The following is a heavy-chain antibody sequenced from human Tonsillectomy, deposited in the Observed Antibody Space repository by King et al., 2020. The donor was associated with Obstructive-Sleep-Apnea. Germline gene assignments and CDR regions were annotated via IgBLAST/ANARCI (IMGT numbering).Heavy chain of an antibody. CDR1: GGSISSSNW. Sequence: VQLQESGPGLVKPSGTLSLTCAVSGGSISSSNWWSWVRQPPGKGLEWIGEMYHSGSTNYNPSLKSRVTISVDKSKNQFSLKLSSVIAADTAVYYCARSTYCGGDCYAPYYFDYWGQGPLVTVSS. D-gene: IGHD2-21*02. J-gene: IGHJ4*02. CDR2: MYHSGST. V-gene: IGHV4-4*02. CDR3: ARSTYCGGDCYAPYYFDY.